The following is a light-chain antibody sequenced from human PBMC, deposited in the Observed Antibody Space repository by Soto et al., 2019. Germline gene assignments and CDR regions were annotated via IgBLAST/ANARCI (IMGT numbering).Light chain of an antibody. CDR1: SSDVGGYNY. CDR3: SSYTNSNTAV. J-gene: IGLJ7*01. CDR2: NVS. Sequence: QSALTQPASVSGSPGQSITISCTGTSSDVGGYNYVSWYQQHPGKAPKLMIYNVSNRPSGGSNRFSGSKSGNTASLTISGLQAEDEADYYCSSYTNSNTAVFGGGTQLTVL. V-gene: IGLV2-14*01.